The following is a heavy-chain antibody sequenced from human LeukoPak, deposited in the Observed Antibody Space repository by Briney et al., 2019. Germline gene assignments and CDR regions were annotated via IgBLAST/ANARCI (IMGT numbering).Heavy chain of an antibody. V-gene: IGHV3-7*01. J-gene: IGHJ3*02. D-gene: IGHD6-6*01. CDR2: IKQDGSEK. Sequence: GGSLRLSCAASGFTFSNYYMSWVRQAPGKGLELVANIKQDGSEKYYVDSVKGRFTISRDNAKNSLYLQMNSLRAEDTAVYYCAREVYSSSPDDACDIWGQGTMVTVSS. CDR1: GFTFSNYY. CDR3: AREVYSSSPDDACDI.